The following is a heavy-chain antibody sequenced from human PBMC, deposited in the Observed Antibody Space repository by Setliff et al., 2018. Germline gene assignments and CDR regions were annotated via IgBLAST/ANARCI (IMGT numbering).Heavy chain of an antibody. V-gene: IGHV1-69*13. CDR2: IIPIFGTA. D-gene: IGHD3-3*01. CDR1: GGTFSSYA. CDR3: ASPIPHGWSGYYGVGWFDP. J-gene: IGHJ5*02. Sequence: GASVKVSCKASGGTFSSYAISWVRQAPGQGLEWMGGIIPIFGTANYAQKFQGRVTITADESTSTAYMELSSLRSEDTAVYYRASPIPHGWSGYYGVGWFDPWGQGTLVTVSS.